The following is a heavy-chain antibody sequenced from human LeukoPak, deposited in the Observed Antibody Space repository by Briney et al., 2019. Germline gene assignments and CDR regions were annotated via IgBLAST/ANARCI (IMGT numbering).Heavy chain of an antibody. J-gene: IGHJ4*02. CDR1: GGSFSGYY. CDR3: ARVKYYDFWSGYYYFDY. Sequence: SETLSLTCAVYGGSFSGYYWSWIRQPPGKGLEWLGEINHSGSTNYNPSLKSRVTISVDTSKNQYCLKLSSVTDADTAVYYCARVKYYDFWSGYYYFDYWGEGTLVTVSS. D-gene: IGHD3-3*01. CDR2: INHSGST. V-gene: IGHV4-34*01.